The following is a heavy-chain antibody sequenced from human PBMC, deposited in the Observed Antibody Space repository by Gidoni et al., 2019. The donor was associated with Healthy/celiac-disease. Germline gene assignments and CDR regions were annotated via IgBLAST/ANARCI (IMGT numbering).Heavy chain of an antibody. J-gene: IGHJ3*02. CDR3: AKDIDIVVVPAANAFDI. CDR2: ISYDGSNK. D-gene: IGHD2-2*01. V-gene: IGHV3-30*18. CDR1: GFTFSSYG. Sequence: QVPLVESGGGVVQPGRSLRLSFAASGFTFSSYGMHWVRQAPGKGLEWVAVISYDGSNKYYADSVKGRFTISRDNSKNTLYLQMNSMRAEDTAVYYCAKDIDIVVVPAANAFDIWGQGTMVTVSS.